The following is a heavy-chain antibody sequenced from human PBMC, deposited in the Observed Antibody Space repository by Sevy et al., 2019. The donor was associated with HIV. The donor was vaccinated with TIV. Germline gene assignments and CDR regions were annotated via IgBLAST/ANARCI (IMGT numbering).Heavy chain of an antibody. V-gene: IGHV1-8*01. D-gene: IGHD3-3*01. J-gene: IGHJ1*01. CDR2: MNPNSGNT. CDR1: GYTFTSYD. CDR3: ATGFLEWLPSQH. Sequence: ASVKVSCKASGYTFTSYDINWVRQATGQGLEWMGWMNPNSGNTNYAQKFQGRVTMTRDTSISTAYMELSRLRSDDTAVYYCATGFLEWLPSQHWGQGTLVTVSS.